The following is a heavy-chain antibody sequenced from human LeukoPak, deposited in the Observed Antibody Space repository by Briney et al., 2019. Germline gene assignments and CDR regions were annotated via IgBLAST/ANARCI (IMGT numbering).Heavy chain of an antibody. V-gene: IGHV1-3*01. CDR2: INAANGKT. CDR3: ARARWTSTVTTYYLDF. D-gene: IGHD4-17*01. CDR1: GYIFTDYA. J-gene: IGHJ4*02. Sequence: ASVKVSCKASGYIFTDYAIQWVRQAPGQGLEWMGWINAANGKTKYSQKFQGRVTITRDTSASTAYMELSGLRSDDTAVYYCARARWTSTVTTYYLDFWGQGTLVTVSS.